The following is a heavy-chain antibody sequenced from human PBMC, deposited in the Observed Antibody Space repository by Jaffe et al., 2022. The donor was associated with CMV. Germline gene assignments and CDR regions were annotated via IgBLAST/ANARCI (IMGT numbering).Heavy chain of an antibody. J-gene: IGHJ6*02. CDR1: GFTFSNAW. Sequence: EVQLVESGGGLVKPGGSLRLSCAASGFTFSNAWMSWVRQAPGKGLEWVGRIKSKTDGGTTDYAAPVKGRFTISRDDSKNTLYLQMNSLKTEDTAVYYCTTGGMGYNWTKGLYYYYYGMDVWGQGTTVTVSS. CDR3: TTGGMGYNWTKGLYYYYYGMDV. D-gene: IGHD1-20*01. V-gene: IGHV3-15*01. CDR2: IKSKTDGGTT.